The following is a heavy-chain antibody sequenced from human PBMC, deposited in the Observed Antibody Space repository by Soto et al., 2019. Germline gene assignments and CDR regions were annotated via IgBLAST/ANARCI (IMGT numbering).Heavy chain of an antibody. J-gene: IGHJ4*02. D-gene: IGHD3-3*01. CDR1: GYTLTELS. V-gene: IGHV1-24*01. CDR3: ATDSRITIFGVVIIPEGYFDY. Sequence: GASVKVSCKVSGYTLTELSMHWVRQAPGKGLEWMGGFDPEDGETIYAQKFQGRVTMTEDTSTDTAYMELSSLRSEDTAVYYCATDSRITIFGVVIIPEGYFDYRGQGTLVTVSS. CDR2: FDPEDGET.